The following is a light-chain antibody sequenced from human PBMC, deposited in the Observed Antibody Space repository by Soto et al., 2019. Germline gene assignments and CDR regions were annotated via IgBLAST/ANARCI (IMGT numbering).Light chain of an antibody. CDR3: QSYDTSLSGVI. J-gene: IGLJ2*01. V-gene: IGLV1-40*01. CDR2: ADN. Sequence: QPVLTQTPSVSGAPGQKITMSCTGSSSNIGAGYDVHWYQQVPGAAPRLLIYADNNRPSGVPDRFSASKSGTSASLAITGLHGEDEANYYCQSYDTSLSGVIFGAGTKLTAL. CDR1: SSNIGAGYD.